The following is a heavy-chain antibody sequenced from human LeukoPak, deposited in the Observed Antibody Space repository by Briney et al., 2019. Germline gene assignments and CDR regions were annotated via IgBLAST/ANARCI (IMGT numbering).Heavy chain of an antibody. CDR2: ISSSSSYI. Sequence: GGSLGLSCATSGFTFTTYTMNWVRQAPGKGLEWVSSISSSSSYIYYADSVKGRFAISRDNAKNSVYLQMNSLRAEDTAVYYCAGGLVRYCSSTSCYNYYYYGMDVWGQGTTVTVSS. CDR1: GFTFTTYT. CDR3: AGGLVRYCSSTSCYNYYYYGMDV. D-gene: IGHD2-2*02. J-gene: IGHJ6*02. V-gene: IGHV3-21*01.